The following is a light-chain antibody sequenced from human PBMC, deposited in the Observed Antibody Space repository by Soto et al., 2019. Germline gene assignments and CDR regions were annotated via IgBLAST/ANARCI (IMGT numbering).Light chain of an antibody. CDR3: QKYNSAPWT. Sequence: DIQMTQSPSSLSASVGDRVTITCRASQGLSDYLAWYQQTPGKVPKLLIYAASTLQSGVPSRFSGSGSGTDFTLTISSLQPEDVATYYCQKYNSAPWTFGQGTKVEIK. CDR1: QGLSDY. V-gene: IGKV1-27*01. J-gene: IGKJ1*01. CDR2: AAS.